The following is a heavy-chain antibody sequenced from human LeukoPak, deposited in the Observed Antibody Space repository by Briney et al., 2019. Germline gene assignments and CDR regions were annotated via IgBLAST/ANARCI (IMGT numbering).Heavy chain of an antibody. J-gene: IGHJ3*02. Sequence: PGGPLRLSCAASGFSFPSYAMSWVRQAPRRGLEWVSLITAGGVITHYTDSVKGRFTISRDNSKNTLYLQMNSVRAEDTAVYYCAKGKINHDGAVEIWGQGTTVTVSS. D-gene: IGHD3-16*01. CDR3: AKGKINHDGAVEI. V-gene: IGHV3-23*01. CDR1: GFSFPSYA. CDR2: ITAGGVIT.